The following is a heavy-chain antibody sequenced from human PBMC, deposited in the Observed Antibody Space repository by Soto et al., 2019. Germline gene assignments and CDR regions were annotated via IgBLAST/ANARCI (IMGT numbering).Heavy chain of an antibody. CDR1: GGSISSGGYY. CDR2: IYYSGST. D-gene: IGHD2-21*02. J-gene: IGHJ3*02. CDR3: ARTGGNSEGWKAFDI. V-gene: IGHV4-31*03. Sequence: QVQLQESGPGLVKPSQTLSLTCTVSGGSISSGGYYWSWIRQHPGKGLEWIGYIYYSGSTYYNPSLKSRVTISVETSKNQFSLKLSSVTAADTAVYNCARTGGNSEGWKAFDIWGQGTMVTVSS.